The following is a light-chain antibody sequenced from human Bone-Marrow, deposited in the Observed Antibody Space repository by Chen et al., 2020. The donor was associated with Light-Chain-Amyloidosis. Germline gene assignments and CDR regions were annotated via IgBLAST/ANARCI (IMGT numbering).Light chain of an antibody. J-gene: IGLJ2*01. Sequence: SYELTQPPSVSVSPGQTARITCSGDDLPTKYAYWYQQKPGQAPVLVIHRGTARSSGISERFSGSSSGTTATLTISGVQAEDEADYHCQSADSSGTYEVIFGGGTKLTVL. CDR2: RGT. CDR3: QSADSSGTYEVI. CDR1: DLPTKY. V-gene: IGLV3-25*03.